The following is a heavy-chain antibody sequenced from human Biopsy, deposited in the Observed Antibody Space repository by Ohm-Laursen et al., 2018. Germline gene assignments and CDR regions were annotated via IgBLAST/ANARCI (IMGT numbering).Heavy chain of an antibody. CDR3: ATDGAGSYNEN. V-gene: IGHV3-11*01. CDR2: ISGSGVTK. J-gene: IGHJ4*02. CDR1: GFTFGDYY. D-gene: IGHD3-10*01. Sequence: SLRLSCAAPGFTFGDYYMSWIRQAPGKGLEWLSYISGSGVTKMYADSVKGRFTVSRDNAKNSLYLEMNNLTVKDTAVYYCATDGAGSYNENWGQGTLVSVSS.